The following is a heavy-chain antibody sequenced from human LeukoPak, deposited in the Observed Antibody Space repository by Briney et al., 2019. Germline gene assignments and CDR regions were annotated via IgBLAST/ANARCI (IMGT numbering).Heavy chain of an antibody. CDR2: IYSGGST. D-gene: IGHD6-13*01. Sequence: GGSLRLSCAASGFTVSSNYMRWVRQAPGKGLEWVSVIYSGGSTYYPDSVKGRFTISRDNSKNTLYLQMNSLRAEDTAVYYCARARAAAGIGGLVGYYYYGMDVWGKGTTVTVSS. J-gene: IGHJ6*04. CDR1: GFTVSSNY. V-gene: IGHV3-53*01. CDR3: ARARAAAGIGGLVGYYYYGMDV.